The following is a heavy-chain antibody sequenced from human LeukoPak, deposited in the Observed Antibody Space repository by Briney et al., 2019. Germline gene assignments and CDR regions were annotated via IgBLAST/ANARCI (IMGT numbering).Heavy chain of an antibody. J-gene: IGHJ4*02. CDR1: GGSISTYY. Sequence: SETLSLTCTVSGGSISTYYWSWIRQPPGKGLEWIGYIYYSGSTNYNPSLKSRVTISVDTSKNQFSLKLSSVTAADTTMYFCARADSGTYYYPFDYWGQGTLVTVSS. CDR2: IYYSGST. CDR3: ARADSGTYYYPFDY. D-gene: IGHD1-26*01. V-gene: IGHV4-59*01.